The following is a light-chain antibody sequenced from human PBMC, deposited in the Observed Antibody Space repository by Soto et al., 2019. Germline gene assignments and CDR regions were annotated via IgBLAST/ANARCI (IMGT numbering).Light chain of an antibody. CDR2: DAA. Sequence: IHMTNPPSTLSSSVRYRVTITCRASESASIWLAWYQQKPGKAPRLLIYDAASLNTGVPSRFSGSGSGTNFTLTISSLQPDEFATYYCQYDSSFGQGTNVDIK. CDR3: QYDSS. CDR1: ESASIW. J-gene: IGKJ2*01. V-gene: IGKV1-5*01.